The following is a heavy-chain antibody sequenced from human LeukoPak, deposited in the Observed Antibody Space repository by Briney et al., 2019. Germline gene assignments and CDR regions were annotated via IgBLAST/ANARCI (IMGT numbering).Heavy chain of an antibody. CDR2: LYYSGST. Sequence: SSETLSLTCTVSGGSIRSSTDYWDWIRQPPGKGLEWIGSLYYSGSTDYSPSLKSRVSISVDTSKNQFSLKLTSVTAADTAVYYCARHMYDRSDRPFDYWGQGTLVTVSS. CDR3: ARHMYDRSDRPFDY. V-gene: IGHV4-39*01. J-gene: IGHJ4*02. CDR1: GGSIRSSTDY. D-gene: IGHD3-22*01.